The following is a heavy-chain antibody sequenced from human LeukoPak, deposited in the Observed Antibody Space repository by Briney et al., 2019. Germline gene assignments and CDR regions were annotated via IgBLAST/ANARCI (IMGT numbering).Heavy chain of an antibody. J-gene: IGHJ6*02. CDR1: GYTFTSYD. CDR3: ARGARPYQYYYYGMDV. V-gene: IGHV1-18*01. CDR2: ISAYNGNT. Sequence: ASVKVSCKASGYTFTSYDISWVRQAPGQGLEWMGWISAYNGNTNYAQKLQGRVTMTTDTSTSTAYMELRSLRSDDTAVYYCARGARPYQYYYYGMDVWGQGTTVTVSS. D-gene: IGHD3-16*01.